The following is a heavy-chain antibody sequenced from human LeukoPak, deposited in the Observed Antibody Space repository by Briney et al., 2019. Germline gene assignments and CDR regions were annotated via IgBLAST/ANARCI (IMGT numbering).Heavy chain of an antibody. CDR1: GGTFSSYA. Sequence: SVKVSCTASGGTFSSYAISWVRQAPGQGLEWMGGIIPIFGTANYAQKFQGRVTITTDESTSTAYMELSSLRSEDTAVYYCAREGKGDPSYFQHWGQGTLVTVSS. V-gene: IGHV1-69*05. J-gene: IGHJ1*01. CDR3: AREGKGDPSYFQH. CDR2: IIPIFGTA. D-gene: IGHD3-10*01.